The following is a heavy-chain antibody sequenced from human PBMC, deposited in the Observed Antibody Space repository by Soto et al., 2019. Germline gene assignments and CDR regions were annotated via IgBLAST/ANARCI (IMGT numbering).Heavy chain of an antibody. V-gene: IGHV3-7*01. J-gene: IGHJ4*02. D-gene: IGHD2-21*02. Sequence: EVQLVESGGGLVQPGGSLRLSCAASGFSLSDYWMSWVRQAPGKGLEWVANINQDESEKYFMDSVGGRFAISRDNAKNSLYLQMNSLRAEDTAVYYCERDCTFGDCPPHTSDYWGRGTLVTVSS. CDR3: ERDCTFGDCPPHTSDY. CDR1: GFSLSDYW. CDR2: INQDESEK.